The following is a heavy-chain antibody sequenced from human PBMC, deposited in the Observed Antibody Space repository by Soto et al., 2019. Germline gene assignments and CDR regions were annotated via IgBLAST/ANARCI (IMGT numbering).Heavy chain of an antibody. D-gene: IGHD6-6*01. Sequence: ASVKVSCKASGYTFTGYYMHWVRQAPGQGLEWMGWINPNSGGTNYAQKFQGWVTMTRDTSISTAYMELSRLRSDDTAVYYCARAYSNSSRYYGMDVLRQGTTVTVSS. V-gene: IGHV1-2*04. CDR3: ARAYSNSSRYYGMDV. J-gene: IGHJ6*02. CDR2: INPNSGGT. CDR1: GYTFTGYY.